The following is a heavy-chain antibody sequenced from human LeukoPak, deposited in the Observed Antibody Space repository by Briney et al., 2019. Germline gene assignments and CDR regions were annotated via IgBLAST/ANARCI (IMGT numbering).Heavy chain of an antibody. D-gene: IGHD3-16*02. CDR3: ARDWFTRLGELSPDRAFDY. Sequence: GGSPRLSCAASGFTFDDYTMSWVRQAPGKGLERVSGINWNGGSTGYVDSVKGRFTISRDNAKNSLYLQMNSLRAEDTALYYCARDWFTRLGELSPDRAFDYWGQGTLVTVSS. CDR2: INWNGGST. CDR1: GFTFDDYT. V-gene: IGHV3-20*04. J-gene: IGHJ4*02.